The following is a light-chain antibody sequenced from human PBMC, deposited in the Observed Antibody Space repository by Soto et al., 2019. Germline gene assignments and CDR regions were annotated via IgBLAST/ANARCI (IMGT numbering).Light chain of an antibody. Sequence: QSALTQPASVSGSPGQSITISCTGTTSDVGGYNYVSWYQQLPGNAPKLMIYEVSHRPSGVSNRFSGSKSGSTASLTISRLQGEDEAHYYCSSYTGVSGLDIVFGGGTKVTVL. CDR3: SSYTGVSGLDIV. V-gene: IGLV2-14*01. CDR1: TSDVGGYNY. CDR2: EVS. J-gene: IGLJ2*01.